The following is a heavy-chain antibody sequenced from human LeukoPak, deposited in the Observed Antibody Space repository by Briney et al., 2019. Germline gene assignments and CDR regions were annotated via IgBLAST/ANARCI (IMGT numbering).Heavy chain of an antibody. CDR2: IKQDGSEK. CDR1: GFTFSSYW. J-gene: IGHJ4*02. D-gene: IGHD3-3*01. CDR3: ARDSTYYDFWSGYLY. V-gene: IGHV3-7*01. Sequence: PGGSLRLSCAASGFTFSSYWMSWVRQAPGKGLERVANIKQDGSEKYYVDSVKGRFTISRDNAKNSLYLQMNSLRAEDTAVYYCARDSTYYDFWSGYLYWGQGTLVTVSS.